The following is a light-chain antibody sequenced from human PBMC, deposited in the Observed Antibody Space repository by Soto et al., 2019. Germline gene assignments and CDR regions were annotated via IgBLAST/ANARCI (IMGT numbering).Light chain of an antibody. J-gene: IGKJ2*01. CDR3: QQYGSSPYT. Sequence: EMVLTQSPGTLSLSPGERATLSCRASQGFSSSYVAWYQQKPGQAPRLVIDGASSRATGIPDRFSGSGSGTDFTLTISRLEPEDFAVYYCQQYGSSPYTFGQGTKLAIK. V-gene: IGKV3-20*01. CDR2: GAS. CDR1: QGFSSSY.